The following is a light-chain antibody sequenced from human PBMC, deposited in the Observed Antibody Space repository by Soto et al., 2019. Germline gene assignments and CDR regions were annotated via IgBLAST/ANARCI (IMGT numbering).Light chain of an antibody. V-gene: IGLV2-14*01. CDR1: SSDVGGYNY. CDR3: SSYTSTTTGVV. Sequence: QSALTQPASVSGSPGQSITISCTGTSSDVGGYNYVSWYQQHPGKAPKLMIYDVSNRPSGVSSRFSGSKSGNTASLTISGLQAEDEADYYCSSYTSTTTGVVFGGGTKLTVL. J-gene: IGLJ2*01. CDR2: DVS.